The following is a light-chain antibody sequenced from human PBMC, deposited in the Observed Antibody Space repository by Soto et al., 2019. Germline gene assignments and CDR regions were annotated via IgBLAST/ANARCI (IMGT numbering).Light chain of an antibody. CDR1: QSVSSSH. CDR3: QQYGSSPIT. V-gene: IGKV3-20*01. CDR2: GAA. J-gene: IGKJ4*01. Sequence: EIVLTQSPGTLSLSPGERATLSCRASQSVSSSHLAWYQQKPGQAPRLLIYGAASRATGIPDRFSGGGSGTDFTLTISRLAPEDFAVYFCQQYGSSPITFGGGTKVDTK.